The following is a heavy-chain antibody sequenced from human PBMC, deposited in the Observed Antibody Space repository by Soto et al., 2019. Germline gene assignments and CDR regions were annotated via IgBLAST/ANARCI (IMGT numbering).Heavy chain of an antibody. V-gene: IGHV3-30-3*01. CDR3: ARGSSSSWSRYYFDF. Sequence: GGSLRLSCAASGFTFSSYAIHWVRRAPGKGLEWVAVISFDGSNKHNADSVKGRFTISRDNSKNTLSLQINSLTDDDTAVYYCARGSSSSWSRYYFDFWGQGTLVTVSS. J-gene: IGHJ4*02. CDR2: ISFDGSNK. CDR1: GFTFSSYA. D-gene: IGHD6-13*01.